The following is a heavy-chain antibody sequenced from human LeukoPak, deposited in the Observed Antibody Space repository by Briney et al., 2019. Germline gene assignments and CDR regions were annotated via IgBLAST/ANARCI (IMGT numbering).Heavy chain of an antibody. CDR1: GGSISSYY. Sequence: SETLSLTCTVSGGSISSYYWSWIRQTPGKGLEWIGFVYYNGGAMYNPSLKSRVGMSADTSKNQFSLLLSSVTVADTAVYYCAATGGSGYYSHDYWGQGTLVTVSS. J-gene: IGHJ4*02. CDR3: AATGGSGYYSHDY. D-gene: IGHD3-22*01. V-gene: IGHV4-59*12. CDR2: VYYNGGA.